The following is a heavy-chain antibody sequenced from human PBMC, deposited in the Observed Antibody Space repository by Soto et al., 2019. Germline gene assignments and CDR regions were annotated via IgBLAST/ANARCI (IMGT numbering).Heavy chain of an antibody. CDR2: ISGSGGST. J-gene: IGHJ3*02. CDR3: AKVSGAEGYDILTGYYIVSRGGAFDI. D-gene: IGHD3-9*01. Sequence: GGTLRLSCAASGFTFSSYAMSWVRQAPRKGQERESAISGSGGSTYYADSVKSRITISRDNSKNTLYLKMNSLRAEDTAVYYCAKVSGAEGYDILTGYYIVSRGGAFDIWGQGTMVTVS. CDR1: GFTFSSYA. V-gene: IGHV3-23*01.